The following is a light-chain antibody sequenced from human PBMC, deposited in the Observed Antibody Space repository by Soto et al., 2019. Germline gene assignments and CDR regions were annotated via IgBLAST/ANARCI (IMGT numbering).Light chain of an antibody. CDR3: LQDYNYPRT. CDR2: AAS. Sequence: AVQMTQSPSSLSASVGDRVTITCRASQAIRSDLGWYQMKPGKVPKLLIYAASNLQSGVPSRFIGRGYGTDFTPTTSSLQPEDFATYYCLQDYNYPRTFGQGTKVEI. V-gene: IGKV1-6*01. CDR1: QAIRSD. J-gene: IGKJ1*01.